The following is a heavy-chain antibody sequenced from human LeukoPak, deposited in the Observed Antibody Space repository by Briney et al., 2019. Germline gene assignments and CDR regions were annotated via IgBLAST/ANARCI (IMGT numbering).Heavy chain of an antibody. Sequence: GGSLRLSCAASGFIVSSYYTTWVRQAPGKGLEWASVIYGDGSTYYTDSVKGRFAISRDNSKNTLYLQMNSLSAEDTAVYYCARGDWGYWGQGTLVTVSS. CDR2: IYGDGST. CDR1: GFIVSSYY. CDR3: ARGDWGY. J-gene: IGHJ4*02. D-gene: IGHD3/OR15-3a*01. V-gene: IGHV3-53*01.